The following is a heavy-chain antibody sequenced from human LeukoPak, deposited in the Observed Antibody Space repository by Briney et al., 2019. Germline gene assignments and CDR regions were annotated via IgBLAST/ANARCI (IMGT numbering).Heavy chain of an antibody. CDR2: ISYDGSNK. Sequence: GGSLRLSCTASGFTFRTYAMNWVRQAPGKGLEWVAVISYDGSNKYYADSVKGRFTISRDNSKNTLYLQMNSLRAEDTAVYYCATDISFDYWGQGTLVTVSS. V-gene: IGHV3-30*03. CDR1: GFTFRTYA. CDR3: ATDISFDY. D-gene: IGHD2-15*01. J-gene: IGHJ4*02.